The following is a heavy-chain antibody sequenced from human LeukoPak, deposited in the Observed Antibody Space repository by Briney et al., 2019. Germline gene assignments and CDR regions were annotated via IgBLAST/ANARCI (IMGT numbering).Heavy chain of an antibody. D-gene: IGHD3-22*01. CDR2: IHHSGST. V-gene: IGHV4-4*02. CDR3: ARGVTMIGRLRFDP. CDR1: GGSISTNNW. J-gene: IGHJ5*02. Sequence: PSGTLSLTCAVSGGSISTNNWWTWVRQPPGKGLEWIGEIHHSGSTDYNPSLKSRVTISLDTSRNQFSLKLGSVTAADTAVYYCARGVTMIGRLRFDPWGQGTLVTVSS.